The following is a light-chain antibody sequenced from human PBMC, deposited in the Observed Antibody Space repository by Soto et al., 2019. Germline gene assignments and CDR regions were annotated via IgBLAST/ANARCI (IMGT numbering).Light chain of an antibody. CDR2: NVN. J-gene: IGLJ2*01. Sequence: QSVLTQPRSVSGSPGQSVTIACTGTSSDVGGYHYVSWYQHHPGKAPKLMIFNVNERPSGVPARFSGSKSGNTASLTISGLQAEDEADYYCCSYAGIYTLVFGGGTKVTGL. V-gene: IGLV2-11*01. CDR3: CSYAGIYTLV. CDR1: SSDVGGYHY.